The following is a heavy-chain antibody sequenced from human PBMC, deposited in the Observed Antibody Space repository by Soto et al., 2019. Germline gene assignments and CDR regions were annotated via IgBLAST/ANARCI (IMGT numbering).Heavy chain of an antibody. V-gene: IGHV1-69*13. J-gene: IGHJ6*02. CDR3: ARDSSGLYGMDV. Sequence: SVKVSCKASGGTFSSYAISWVRQAPGQGLEWMGGIIPIFGTANYAQKFQGRVTITADESTSTAYMELRSLRSDDTAVYYCARDSSGLYGMDVWGQGTTVTVSS. CDR2: IIPIFGTA. D-gene: IGHD3-22*01. CDR1: GGTFSSYA.